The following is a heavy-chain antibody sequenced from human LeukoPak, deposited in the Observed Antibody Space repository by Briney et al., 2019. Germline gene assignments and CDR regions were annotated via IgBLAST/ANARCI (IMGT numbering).Heavy chain of an antibody. D-gene: IGHD4-23*01. Sequence: SETLSLTCTVSGGSISSYYWGWIRQPPGKGLEWIGYIYYSGSTSYNPSLKSRVTISVVTSKNQFSLKLSSVTAADTAVYYCARLYGGNSGWFDPWGQGTLVTVSS. J-gene: IGHJ5*02. CDR2: IYYSGST. CDR1: GGSISSYY. V-gene: IGHV4-59*08. CDR3: ARLYGGNSGWFDP.